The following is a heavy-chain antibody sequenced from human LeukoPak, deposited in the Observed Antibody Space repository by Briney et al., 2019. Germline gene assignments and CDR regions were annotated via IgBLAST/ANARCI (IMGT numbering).Heavy chain of an antibody. Sequence: GGPLRLSCAASGFTFSSYAMSWVRQAPGKGLEWVSVISGGGGNTVYADSVKGRFTISRDNSKNTLVLQMNSLRAEDTAVYYCAKDHAFWSGYYFDYWGQGTLVTVSS. D-gene: IGHD3-3*01. CDR1: GFTFSSYA. J-gene: IGHJ4*02. V-gene: IGHV3-23*01. CDR2: ISGGGGNT. CDR3: AKDHAFWSGYYFDY.